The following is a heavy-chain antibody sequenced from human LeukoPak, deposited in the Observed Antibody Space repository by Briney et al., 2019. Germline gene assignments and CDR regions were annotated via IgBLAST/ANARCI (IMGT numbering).Heavy chain of an antibody. V-gene: IGHV3-13*01. Sequence: GGSLRLSCAASGFMVRAYAMHWVRQVTGKGLEWVSSIETAGDIDYSDSVKGRFTISRENAKNSLDLQMNSLRVGDTAVYYCVRGVGWLHVRGENYYMDVWGKGTTVTVSS. D-gene: IGHD5-24*01. J-gene: IGHJ6*03. CDR2: IETAGDI. CDR1: GFMVRAYA. CDR3: VRGVGWLHVRGENYYMDV.